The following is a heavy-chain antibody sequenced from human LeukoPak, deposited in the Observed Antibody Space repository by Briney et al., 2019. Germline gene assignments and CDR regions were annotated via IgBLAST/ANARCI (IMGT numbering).Heavy chain of an antibody. Sequence: GGSLRLSCAASGFTFSNYAMNWVRQASGRGLEWVSSISISGSSTYYADSVKGRFTISRDSSKSTLYLQMNSLRAEDTAVYYCAKERGRYSGYDYFDYWGQGTLVTVSS. J-gene: IGHJ4*02. D-gene: IGHD5-12*01. CDR1: GFTFSNYA. CDR2: ISISGSST. V-gene: IGHV3-23*01. CDR3: AKERGRYSGYDYFDY.